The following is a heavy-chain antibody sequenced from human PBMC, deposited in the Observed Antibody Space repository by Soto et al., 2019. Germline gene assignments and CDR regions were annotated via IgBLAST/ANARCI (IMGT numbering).Heavy chain of an antibody. J-gene: IGHJ4*01. D-gene: IGHD6-13*01. CDR1: GDSIIGTHW. V-gene: IGHV4-4*02. CDR3: ARYSAASGTYYFDY. CDR2: THHSRGT. Sequence: SETLSLTCAVSGDSIIGTHWWSWVRRPPGKGLEFIGETHHSRGTNYNPSPRSRVTMSLDKSKNQLSLILYSVTAADTGVYYCARYSAASGTYYFDYWGQGTLVTVSS.